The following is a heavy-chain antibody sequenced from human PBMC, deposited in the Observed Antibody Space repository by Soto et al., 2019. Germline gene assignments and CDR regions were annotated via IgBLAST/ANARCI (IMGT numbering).Heavy chain of an antibody. CDR3: TTALGRVPTIT. CDR2: ITSSSSHM. J-gene: IGHJ4*02. Sequence: EEQLVESGGGLVKPGWSLRLSCAASGFTFSTSIMNWVRQAPGTGLEWVSSITSSSSHMFYADSVKGRFTISRDNARNSLYRQMNSLRAEDTAIYYCTTALGRVPTITGGQGTLVTVSS. V-gene: IGHV3-21*06. CDR1: GFTFSTSI. D-gene: IGHD5-12*01.